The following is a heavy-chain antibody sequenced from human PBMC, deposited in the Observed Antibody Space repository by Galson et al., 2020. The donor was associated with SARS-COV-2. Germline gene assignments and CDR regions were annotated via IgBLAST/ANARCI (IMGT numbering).Heavy chain of an antibody. D-gene: IGHD2-15*01. CDR2: ISYDGHTK. V-gene: IGHV3-30*04. Sequence: QLGESLKISCAASGFAFSNSAMHWVRPAPGKGLEWVAIISYDGHTKYNSASVKGRFTISRDLSKNTLYLQMNRLRPEDTAVYYCARKTDAHTSSGDDYWGQGARVPVSS. CDR3: ARKTDAHTSSGDDY. CDR1: GFAFSNSA. J-gene: IGHJ4*02.